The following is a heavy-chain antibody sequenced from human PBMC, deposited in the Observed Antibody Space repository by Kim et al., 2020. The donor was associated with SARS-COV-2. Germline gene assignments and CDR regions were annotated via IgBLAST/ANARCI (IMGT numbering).Heavy chain of an antibody. CDR3: ARGFPGARLPDL. D-gene: IGHD5-18*01. Sequence: GGSLRLSCATSGFTFSSYTMNWVRQAPGKGLEWVALISYDGNDIYYAASVKGRFSISRDNSQNTLFLQIHNLRAEDTAVYYCARGFPGARLPDLWGQGTLVTVSS. J-gene: IGHJ5*02. CDR1: GFTFSSYT. CDR2: ISYDGNDI. V-gene: IGHV3-30-3*01.